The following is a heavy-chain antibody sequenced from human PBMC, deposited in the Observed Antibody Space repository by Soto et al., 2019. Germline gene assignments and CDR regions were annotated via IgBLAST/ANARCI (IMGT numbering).Heavy chain of an antibody. J-gene: IGHJ3*02. V-gene: IGHV5-51*01. CDR2: IYPDDSDT. Sequence: PGESLKISCQASGYSFTSYWISWVRQMPGKGLEWMGNIYPDDSDTIYSPSFQGQVTISVDKSISTTYLQWTSLKASDTAMYYCTRPRADYGNAFDIWGQGTMVTVSS. CDR1: GYSFTSYW. D-gene: IGHD4-17*01. CDR3: TRPRADYGNAFDI.